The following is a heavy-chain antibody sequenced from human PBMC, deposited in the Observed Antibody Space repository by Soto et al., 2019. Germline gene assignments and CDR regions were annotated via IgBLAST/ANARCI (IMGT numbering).Heavy chain of an antibody. CDR3: ARDARGQLLMDGMDV. CDR1: GFTFSSYS. J-gene: IGHJ6*02. Sequence: PGGSLRLSCAASGFTFSSYSMNWVRQAPGKGLEWVSYISSSSSTIYYADSVKGRFTISRDNAKNSLYLRMNSLRDEDTAVYYCARDARGQLLMDGMDVWGQGTTVTVSS. V-gene: IGHV3-48*02. D-gene: IGHD2-2*01. CDR2: ISSSSSTI.